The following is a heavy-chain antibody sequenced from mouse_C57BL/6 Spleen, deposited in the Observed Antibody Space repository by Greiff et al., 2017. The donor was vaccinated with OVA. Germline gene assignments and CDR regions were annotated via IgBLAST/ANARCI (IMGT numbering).Heavy chain of an antibody. D-gene: IGHD1-1*01. CDR1: GFNIKDYY. V-gene: IGHV14-2*01. CDR3: ASDYYGSSLFAY. J-gene: IGHJ3*01. Sequence: VQLQQSGAELVKPGASVKLSCTASGFNIKDYYMHWVKQRTEQGLEWIGRIDPEDGDTKYAPKFQGKATITADTSSNTAYLQLSSLTSEDTAVYYCASDYYGSSLFAYWGQGTLVTVSA. CDR2: IDPEDGDT.